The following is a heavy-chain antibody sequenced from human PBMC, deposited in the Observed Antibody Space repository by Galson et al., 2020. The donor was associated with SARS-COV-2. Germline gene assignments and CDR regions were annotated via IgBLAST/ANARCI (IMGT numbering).Heavy chain of an antibody. CDR1: GGSISSGGYY. D-gene: IGHD2-15*01. CDR3: ARESSGGKVDY. J-gene: IGHJ4*02. Sequence: SENLSLTCTVSGGSISSGGYYWSWIRQHPGKGLEWIGYIYYSGSTYYNPYLKSRVTISVDTSKNQFSLKLSSVTAGDTAVYYCARESSGGKVDYWGQGTLVSVSS. V-gene: IGHV4-31*03. CDR2: IYYSGST.